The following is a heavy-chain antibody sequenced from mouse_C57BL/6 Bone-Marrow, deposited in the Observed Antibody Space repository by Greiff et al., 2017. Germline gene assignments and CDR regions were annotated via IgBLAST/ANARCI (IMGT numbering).Heavy chain of an antibody. CDR3: AIRGDPWGAMDY. J-gene: IGHJ4*01. Sequence: QVQLQQSGAELARPGASVKMSCKASGYTFTSYTMHWVKQRPGQGLEWIGYINPSSGYTKYNQKFKDKATLTADKSSSTAYMQLSSLTSEDSAVYYCAIRGDPWGAMDYWGQGTSVTVAS. V-gene: IGHV1-4*01. CDR1: GYTFTSYT. D-gene: IGHD4-1*01. CDR2: INPSSGYT.